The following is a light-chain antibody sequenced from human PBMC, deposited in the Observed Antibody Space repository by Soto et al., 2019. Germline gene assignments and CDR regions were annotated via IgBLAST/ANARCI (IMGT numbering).Light chain of an antibody. CDR3: QSYDSSLSGYV. CDR2: GNS. Sequence: QSVLTQPPSVSGAPGQRVTISCTGSSSNIGARYDVHWFQQLPDTAPKLLIYGNSNQPSGVPDRFSGSKSGTSASLAITGLQAEDEADYYCQSYDSSLSGYVFGTGTKLTVL. CDR1: SSNIGARYD. J-gene: IGLJ1*01. V-gene: IGLV1-40*01.